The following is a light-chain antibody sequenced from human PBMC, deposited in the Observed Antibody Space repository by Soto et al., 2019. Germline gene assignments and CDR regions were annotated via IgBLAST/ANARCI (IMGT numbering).Light chain of an antibody. Sequence: DIQMTHSPSSLSASVVDRVTITIRASQSIGSYLNWYQQAPGRAPKFLISAASSLQSGVPSRFSGSGSGTDFSLTISSLQPEDFATYFCQQSYYTPLTFGGGTKVDIK. V-gene: IGKV1-39*01. J-gene: IGKJ4*01. CDR2: AAS. CDR1: QSIGSY. CDR3: QQSYYTPLT.